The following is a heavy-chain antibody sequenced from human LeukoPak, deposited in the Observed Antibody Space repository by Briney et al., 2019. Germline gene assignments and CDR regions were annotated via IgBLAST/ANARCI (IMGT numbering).Heavy chain of an antibody. J-gene: IGHJ4*02. D-gene: IGHD3-10*01. CDR3: ASLFGLSRENPIDY. V-gene: IGHV3-7*01. CDR1: GFTFSSYW. CDR2: IKQDGSEK. Sequence: GGSLRLSCAASGFTFSSYWMSWVRQAPGKGLEWVANIKQDGSEKYYVDSVKGRFTISRDNAKNSLYLQMNSLRAEDTAVYYCASLFGLSRENPIDYWGQGTLVTVSS.